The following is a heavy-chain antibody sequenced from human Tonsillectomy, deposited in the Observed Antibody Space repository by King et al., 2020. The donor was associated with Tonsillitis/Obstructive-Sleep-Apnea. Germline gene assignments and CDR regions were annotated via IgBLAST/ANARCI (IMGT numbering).Heavy chain of an antibody. J-gene: IGHJ6*03. CDR3: ARGGYYSPYYMDV. Sequence: VQLVQSGGGLVQPGGSLRLSCAASGFTFSSYALHWVRQAPGKGLEYVSAISSNGGSTYYANSVKGRFTVSRDNSKNTLYLQMGSLRAEDMAVYYCARGGYYSPYYMDVWGKGTTVTVSS. CDR2: ISSNGGST. V-gene: IGHV3-64*01. D-gene: IGHD3-3*01. CDR1: GFTFSSYA.